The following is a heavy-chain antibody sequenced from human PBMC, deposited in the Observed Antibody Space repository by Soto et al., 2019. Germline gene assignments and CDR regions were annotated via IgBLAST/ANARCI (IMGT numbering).Heavy chain of an antibody. CDR1: GFTFSSYG. J-gene: IGHJ4*02. CDR2: ISYDGSNK. V-gene: IGHV3-30*18. CDR3: AKSAIVGASPPYFDY. Sequence: VQLVESGGGVVQPGRSLRLSCAASGFTFSSYGMHWVRQAPGKGLEWVAVISYDGSNKYYADSVKGRFTISRDNSKNTLYLQMNSLRAEDTAVYYCAKSAIVGASPPYFDYWGQGTLVTVSS. D-gene: IGHD1-26*01.